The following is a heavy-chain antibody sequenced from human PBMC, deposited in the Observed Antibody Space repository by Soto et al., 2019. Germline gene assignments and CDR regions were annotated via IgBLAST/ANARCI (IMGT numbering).Heavy chain of an antibody. CDR3: ARRYYYEGSGPYGMDV. D-gene: IGHD3-22*01. Sequence: GGSLRLSCTVSAFTFNSDGMSWVRHAPRKGLELYPSISASSGTRYCAHSLNGRCTFSRDKSKITLFLQMNSLRAEDKAVYYCARRYYYEGSGPYGMDVWGQGPTVTVSS. J-gene: IGHJ6*02. V-gene: IGHV3-23*01. CDR2: ISASSGTR. CDR1: AFTFNSDG.